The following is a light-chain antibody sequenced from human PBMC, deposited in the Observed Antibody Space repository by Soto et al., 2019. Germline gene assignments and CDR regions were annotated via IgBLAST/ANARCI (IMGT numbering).Light chain of an antibody. J-gene: IGKJ4*01. CDR1: LPINRW. CDR2: AAS. V-gene: IGKV1-12*01. Sequence: DIQMTQSPSSLSASVGDRVTITCRASLPINRWLAWYQQKPGKAPKLLIYAASSLHTGVPLRFSGSGSGTDFSLTISSLQPEDFATYYCKQSKSFPLTFGGGTKVDIK. CDR3: KQSKSFPLT.